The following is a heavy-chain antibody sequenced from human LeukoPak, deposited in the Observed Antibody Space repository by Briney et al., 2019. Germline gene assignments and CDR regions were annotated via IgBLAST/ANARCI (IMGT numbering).Heavy chain of an antibody. J-gene: IGHJ4*02. CDR3: TTALGATDDFDY. D-gene: IGHD1-26*01. Sequence: PGGSLRLSCAASGFTFSNAWMSWVRQAPGKGLEWVGRIKSKTDDGTTDYAAPVKGRFTISRDDSKNTLYLQMNSLKTEDTAVYYCTTALGATDDFDYWGQGTLVTVSS. CDR2: IKSKTDDGTT. V-gene: IGHV3-15*01. CDR1: GFTFSNAW.